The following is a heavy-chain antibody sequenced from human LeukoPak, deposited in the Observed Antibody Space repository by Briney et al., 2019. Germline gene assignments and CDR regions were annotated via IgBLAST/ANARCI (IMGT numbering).Heavy chain of an antibody. CDR2: IIPTFGTA. D-gene: IGHD5-24*01. V-gene: IGHV1-69*05. CDR1: GGTFSSYA. Sequence: SVKVSCKASGGTFSSYAISWVRQAPGQGLEWMGRIIPTFGTANYAQKFQGRVTITTDESTSTAYMELSSLRSEDTAVYYCASFRDGYNYFDYWGQGTLVTVSS. J-gene: IGHJ4*02. CDR3: ASFRDGYNYFDY.